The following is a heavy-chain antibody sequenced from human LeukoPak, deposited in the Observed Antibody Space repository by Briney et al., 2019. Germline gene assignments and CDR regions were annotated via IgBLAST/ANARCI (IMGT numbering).Heavy chain of an antibody. D-gene: IGHD5-18*01. J-gene: IGHJ4*02. CDR3: ARVKSDTAVDDY. CDR2: IKQDGSAK. CDR1: GFTFSTYW. V-gene: IGHV3-7*05. Sequence: GGSLRLSCAASGFTFSTYWMSWVRQAPGKGLEWVANIKQDGSAKFYVDSVKGRFTISRHNAKNSLYLQMTSLRAEDTAVYYCARVKSDTAVDDYWGQGTLVTVSS.